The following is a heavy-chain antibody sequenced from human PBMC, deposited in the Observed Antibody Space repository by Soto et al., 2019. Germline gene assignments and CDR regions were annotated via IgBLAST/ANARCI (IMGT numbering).Heavy chain of an antibody. V-gene: IGHV4-30-4*01. J-gene: IGHJ6*02. D-gene: IGHD5-12*01. Sequence: QVQLQESGPGLVKPSQTLSLTCTVSGASISSGDYYWSWIRQPPGKGLEWIGYIYYSGSTYYHPSLQSRVTISIDASKNQFSLKLRSVTAADTAMYYCVRDGGGYVRPGYHYGLDVWGQGTTVTVSS. CDR2: IYYSGST. CDR1: GASISSGDYY. CDR3: VRDGGGYVRPGYHYGLDV.